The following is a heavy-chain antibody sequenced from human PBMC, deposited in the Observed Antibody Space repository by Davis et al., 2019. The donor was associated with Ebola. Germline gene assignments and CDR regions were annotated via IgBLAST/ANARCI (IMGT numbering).Heavy chain of an antibody. CDR2: IYSGGST. V-gene: IGHV3-53*05. CDR1: GFTVSSNY. Sequence: PGGSLRLSCAASGFTVSSNYMSWVRQAPGKGLEWVSVIYSGGSTYYADSVKGRFTISRDNAKNSLYLQMNSLRAEDTALYYCAKDAWNFWSGTFDYWGQGTLVTVSS. J-gene: IGHJ4*02. CDR3: AKDAWNFWSGTFDY. D-gene: IGHD3-3*01.